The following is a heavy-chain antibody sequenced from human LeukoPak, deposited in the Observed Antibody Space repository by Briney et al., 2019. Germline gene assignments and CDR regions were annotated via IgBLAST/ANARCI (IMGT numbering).Heavy chain of an antibody. CDR3: AREGGDAFDI. Sequence: SQTLSLTCAISGDSVSSNSAAWNWIRQFPSRGLEWLGRTYYRSRWYYDYALSVNSRITINPDTSKNQFSLQLNSVTPEDTAVYYCAREGGDAFDIWGQGTRVTVSS. D-gene: IGHD1-26*01. V-gene: IGHV6-1*01. CDR1: GDSVSSNSAA. J-gene: IGHJ3*02. CDR2: TYYRSRWYY.